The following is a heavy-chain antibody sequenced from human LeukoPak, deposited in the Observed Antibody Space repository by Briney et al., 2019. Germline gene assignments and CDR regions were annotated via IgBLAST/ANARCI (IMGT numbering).Heavy chain of an antibody. V-gene: IGHV3-7*03. D-gene: IGHD3-10*01. Sequence: GESLRLSCAASGFTFTTYWMSWVRQAPGKGLEWVANIKQDGTEKYYVDSVKGRFTISRDNAKNSLYLQMNSLRAEDTAVYYCAREWFGDRRGHYFDYWGQGTLVTVPS. CDR2: IKQDGTEK. CDR3: AREWFGDRRGHYFDY. CDR1: GFTFTTYW. J-gene: IGHJ4*02.